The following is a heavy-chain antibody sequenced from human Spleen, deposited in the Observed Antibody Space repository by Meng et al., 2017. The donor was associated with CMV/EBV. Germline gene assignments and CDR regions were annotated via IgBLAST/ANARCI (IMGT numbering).Heavy chain of an antibody. V-gene: IGHV3-53*01. D-gene: IGHD5-18*01. J-gene: IGHJ4*02. Sequence: GESLKISCATSGFTFSNYGMSWVRQAPGKGLEWVSVIYSDGRTYYADSVKGRFTISRDNSKNTLYLQMNSLRAEDTAVYYCARVYRGYSYPYYFDYWGQGTLVTVSS. CDR1: GFTFSNYG. CDR2: IYSDGRT. CDR3: ARVYRGYSYPYYFDY.